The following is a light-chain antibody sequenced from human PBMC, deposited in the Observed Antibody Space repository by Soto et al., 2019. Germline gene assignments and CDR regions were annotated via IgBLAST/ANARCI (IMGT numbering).Light chain of an antibody. V-gene: IGKV3-20*01. CDR2: GAS. CDR1: QSVISSTY. CDR3: QQYYSYPLT. Sequence: EIVLTHSPGTLSLSPWDIATLSCGASQSVISSTYLAWYQQKPGQAPRLLIYGASSRATGIPDRFSGSGSGTDFTPTISRLEPEDFAVYYCQQYYSYPLTFGGGTKVDIK. J-gene: IGKJ4*01.